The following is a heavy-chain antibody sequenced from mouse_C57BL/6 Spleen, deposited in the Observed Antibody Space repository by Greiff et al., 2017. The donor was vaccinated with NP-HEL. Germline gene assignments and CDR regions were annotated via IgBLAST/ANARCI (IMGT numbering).Heavy chain of an antibody. CDR3: ASYGNHGAMDY. Sequence: VQLQQSGAELAKPGASVKLSCKASGYTFTSYWMHWVKQRPGQGLEWIGYINPSSGYTKYNQKFKDKATLTAYKSSSTAYMQLSSLTYEDSAVYYCASYGNHGAMDYWGQGTSVTVSS. J-gene: IGHJ4*01. CDR1: GYTFTSYW. V-gene: IGHV1-7*01. CDR2: INPSSGYT. D-gene: IGHD2-1*01.